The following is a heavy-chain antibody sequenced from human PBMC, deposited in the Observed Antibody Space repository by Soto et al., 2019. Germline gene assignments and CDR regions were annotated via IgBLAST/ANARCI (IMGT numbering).Heavy chain of an antibody. D-gene: IGHD3-3*01. J-gene: IGHJ5*02. CDR3: ARDPSEEWIS. CDR1: GFTFSSYA. V-gene: IGHV3-23*01. CDR2: ICDGGSST. Sequence: GGSLRLSCAASGFTFSSYAMSWVRQAPGKGLEWVSVICDGGSSTYYADSVKGRFTISRDNSKNTLYLQMNSLRAEDTAVYYCARDPSEEWISWGQGTLVTVSS.